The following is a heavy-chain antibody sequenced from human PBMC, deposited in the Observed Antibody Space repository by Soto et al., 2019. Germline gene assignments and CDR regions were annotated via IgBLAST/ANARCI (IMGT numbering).Heavy chain of an antibody. J-gene: IGHJ4*02. Sequence: PXETLSLTCSFSVGSVSNKTYYCSWMRQPPWKKLEWIGYVYYSGTTNYNPSLKSRVTISVDLSKNQFSLRLSSVTTADTALYYCARTTAVPHTLRQTYFFEYLGQGTLDIVSS. CDR1: VGSVSNKTYY. CDR2: VYYSGTT. D-gene: IGHD4-17*01. V-gene: IGHV4-61*01. CDR3: ARTTAVPHTLRQTYFFEY.